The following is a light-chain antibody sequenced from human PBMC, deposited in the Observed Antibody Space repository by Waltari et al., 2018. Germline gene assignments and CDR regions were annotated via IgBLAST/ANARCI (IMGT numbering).Light chain of an antibody. CDR1: QSIGKY. J-gene: IGKJ1*01. CDR2: GAS. V-gene: IGKV3-20*01. Sequence: EIVLTQSPGTLSLSPGERATLFCRASQSIGKYLVWYQQKPGQAPRLLIYGASTRATGIPERFSGGGSGTNFSLSITRLESEDFAVYYCQHYVRLPATFGQGTTVEI. CDR3: QHYVRLPAT.